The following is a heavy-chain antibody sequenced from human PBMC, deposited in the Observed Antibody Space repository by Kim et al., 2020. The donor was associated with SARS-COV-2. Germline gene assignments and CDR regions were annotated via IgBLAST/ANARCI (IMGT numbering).Heavy chain of an antibody. CDR3: ASGVLIQPAGEDLPYGMDV. CDR2: IYTSGST. Sequence: SETLSLTCTVSGGSISSYYWSWIRQPAGKGLEWIGRIYTSGSTNYNPSLKSRVTMSVDTSKNQFSLKLSSVTAADTAVYYCASGVLIQPAGEDLPYGMDVWGQGTTVTVSS. V-gene: IGHV4-4*07. J-gene: IGHJ6*02. CDR1: GGSISSYY. D-gene: IGHD5-18*01.